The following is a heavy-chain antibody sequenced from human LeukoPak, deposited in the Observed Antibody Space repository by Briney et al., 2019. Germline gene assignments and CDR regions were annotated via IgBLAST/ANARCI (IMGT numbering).Heavy chain of an antibody. J-gene: IGHJ4*02. V-gene: IGHV1-18*01. Sequence: GASVQVSCKASGYSFTNYGISWVRQAPGQGLEWMGWISAYNGNPNYAQKLQGRVTMTTDTSTSTAYMELRSLRSDDTAVYYCARDFGRAYGDKFDYWGQGTLVTVSS. D-gene: IGHD4-17*01. CDR1: GYSFTNYG. CDR2: ISAYNGNP. CDR3: ARDFGRAYGDKFDY.